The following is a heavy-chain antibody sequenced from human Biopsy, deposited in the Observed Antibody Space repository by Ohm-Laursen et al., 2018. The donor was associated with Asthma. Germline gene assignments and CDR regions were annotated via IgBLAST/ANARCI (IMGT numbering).Heavy chain of an antibody. V-gene: IGHV3-30*03. Sequence: SLRLSCAATGFTFNNYGMHWVRQAPGKGLEWVAVISYDGRNKYYGDSVKGRFTISRDNSKNTVYLQMISLRVEDTSVYYCARGAYYDFWSGYSRPIPGYYGMDVWGHGTTVTVSS. J-gene: IGHJ6*02. CDR3: ARGAYYDFWSGYSRPIPGYYGMDV. D-gene: IGHD3-3*01. CDR2: ISYDGRNK. CDR1: GFTFNNYG.